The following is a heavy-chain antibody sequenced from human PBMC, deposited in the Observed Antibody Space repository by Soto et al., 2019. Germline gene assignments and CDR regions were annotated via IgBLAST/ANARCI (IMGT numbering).Heavy chain of an antibody. CDR3: ARVGGGLASLGYYGMDV. CDR1: GYTFIGYY. V-gene: IGHV1-2*04. CDR2: INPNSGGT. D-gene: IGHD3-10*01. Sequence: ASVKVSCKASGYTFIGYYIHWVRQAPGQGLEWMGWINPNSGGTNYAQRFQGWVTMTRDRSISTAYMELSRLKSDDTAVYYCARVGGGLASLGYYGMDVWGQGTTVTVSS. J-gene: IGHJ6*02.